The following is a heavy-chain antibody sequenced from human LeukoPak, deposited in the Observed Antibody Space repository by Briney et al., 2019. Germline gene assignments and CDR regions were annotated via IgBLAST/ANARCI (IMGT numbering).Heavy chain of an antibody. CDR1: GFTVSGNY. CDR3: ARAAGSGNYYDAFDI. J-gene: IGHJ3*02. Sequence: GGSLRLSCAAAGFTVSGNYMSWVRQTPGKGLEWVSIIFGETMTYYADSVKGRFSISRDNSKNMVYLQMNSLRAEDTAVYYCARAAGSGNYYDAFDIWGQGTVVTVSP. V-gene: IGHV3-53*01. D-gene: IGHD3-10*01. CDR2: IFGETMT.